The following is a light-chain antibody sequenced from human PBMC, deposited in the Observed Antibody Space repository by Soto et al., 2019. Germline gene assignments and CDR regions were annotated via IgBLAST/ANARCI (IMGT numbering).Light chain of an antibody. Sequence: QSALTQPASVSGSPGQSITISCTRSSSHVGSYDFVSWYQQHPGKAPKVLIYEVTKRPSGVSNRFSGSNSGNTASLTISGLQADDEADYYCCADAGSSRYVFGTGTKLTVL. J-gene: IGLJ1*01. CDR3: CADAGSSRYV. CDR1: SSHVGSYDF. V-gene: IGLV2-23*02. CDR2: EVT.